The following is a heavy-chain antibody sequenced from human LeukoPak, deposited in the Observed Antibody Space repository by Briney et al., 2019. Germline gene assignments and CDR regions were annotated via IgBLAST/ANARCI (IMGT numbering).Heavy chain of an antibody. CDR3: TREARAGNWFDP. D-gene: IGHD5-12*01. V-gene: IGHV1-2*02. J-gene: IGHJ5*02. Sequence: ASVKVSCKASGYTFHNYYIHWVRQAPGQGLEWMGWINPDSGDTNYAQKFQGRVTMTGDTSINTLYMELSRLTYDDTATFYCTREARAGNWFDPWGQGTLITVS. CDR1: GYTFHNYY. CDR2: INPDSGDT.